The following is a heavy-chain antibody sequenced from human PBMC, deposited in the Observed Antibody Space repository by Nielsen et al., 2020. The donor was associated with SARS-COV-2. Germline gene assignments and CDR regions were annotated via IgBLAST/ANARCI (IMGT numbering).Heavy chain of an antibody. J-gene: IGHJ4*02. D-gene: IGHD7-27*01. V-gene: IGHV3-74*01. CDR2: VSMDGRGT. Sequence: GESLKISCAASGFTFSNYWMHWVRQAPGKGLVWVARVSMDGRGTNYADSVKGRFTISRDNAENTLHLDMSSLRVGDSAVYYCTRDGHHWDLDNWGQGALATVSS. CDR1: GFTFSNYW. CDR3: TRDGHHWDLDN.